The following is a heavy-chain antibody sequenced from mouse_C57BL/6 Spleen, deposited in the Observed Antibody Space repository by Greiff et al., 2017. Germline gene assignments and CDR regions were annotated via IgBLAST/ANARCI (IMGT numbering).Heavy chain of an antibody. CDR3: ARLDYYGSSSFAY. Sequence: EVQGVESGGGLVQPGGSLKLSCAASGFTFSDYYMYWVRQTPEKRLEWVAYISNGGGSTYYPDTVKGRFTISRDNAKNTLYLQMSRLKSEDTAMYYCARLDYYGSSSFAYWGQGTLVTVSA. CDR2: ISNGGGST. V-gene: IGHV5-12*01. J-gene: IGHJ3*01. CDR1: GFTFSDYY. D-gene: IGHD1-1*01.